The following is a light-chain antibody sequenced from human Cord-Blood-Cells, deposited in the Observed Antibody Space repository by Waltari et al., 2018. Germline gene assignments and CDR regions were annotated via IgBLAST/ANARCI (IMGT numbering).Light chain of an antibody. Sequence: DIVMTQSPDSLAVSLGERATINCKSSQSVLYSSNNKNYLAWYQHKPGHPPKLLIYWSSTRESGVPDRFSGSGSGTDFTLTISSLQAEDVAVYYCQQYYSTPYTFGQGTKLEIK. CDR3: QQYYSTPYT. V-gene: IGKV4-1*01. J-gene: IGKJ2*01. CDR1: QSVLYSSNNKNY. CDR2: WSS.